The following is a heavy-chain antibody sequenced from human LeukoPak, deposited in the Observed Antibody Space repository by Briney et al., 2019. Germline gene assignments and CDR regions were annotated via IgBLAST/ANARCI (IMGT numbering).Heavy chain of an antibody. D-gene: IGHD1-26*01. CDR3: AKSLLTTASGTGRAFDI. J-gene: IGHJ3*02. CDR2: IKQDGSEK. CDR1: GFTFSSYW. V-gene: IGHV3-7*03. Sequence: GGSLRLSCAASGFTFSSYWMSWVRQAPGKGLEWVANIKQDGSEKYYVDSVKGRFTISRDNAKNSLYLQMNSLRAEDTAEYYCAKSLLTTASGTGRAFDIWGQGTMVTVSS.